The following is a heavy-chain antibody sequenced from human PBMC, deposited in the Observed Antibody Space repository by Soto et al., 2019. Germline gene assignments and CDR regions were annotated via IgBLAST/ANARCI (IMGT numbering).Heavy chain of an antibody. V-gene: IGHV3-66*01. J-gene: IGHJ4*02. D-gene: IGHD3-10*01. CDR2: IYGGGST. CDR3: TRDSSYYGAGRGVLDY. CDR1: GFTVNNNY. Sequence: VQLVESGGGLVQPGGSLRLSCAVSGFTVNNNYVSWVRQAPEKGLEWVAVIYGGGSTDYAESVRGRFTVSRDTSKNTLYLQMNRLRAEDTAIYYCTRDSSYYGAGRGVLDYWGQGTLVTVSS.